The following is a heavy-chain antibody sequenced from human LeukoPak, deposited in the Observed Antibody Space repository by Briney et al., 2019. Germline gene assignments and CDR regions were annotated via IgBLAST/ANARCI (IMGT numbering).Heavy chain of an antibody. D-gene: IGHD1-26*01. J-gene: IGHJ3*02. V-gene: IGHV3-23*01. CDR3: ASVRGTWDHDAFDI. Sequence: QTGGSLRLSCAASGFTFSNYAMSWVRQAPGRGLEWVSTIGGSGGRTYYPDSVKGRFTISRDNSKNTLYLQMNNLRAEDTAVYYCASVRGTWDHDAFDIWGQGTMVTVSS. CDR1: GFTFSNYA. CDR2: IGGSGGRT.